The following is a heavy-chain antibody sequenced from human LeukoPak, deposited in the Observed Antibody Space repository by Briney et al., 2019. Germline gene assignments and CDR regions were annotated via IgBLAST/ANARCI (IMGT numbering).Heavy chain of an antibody. Sequence: SETLSLTCAVSGGSFSGYYWTWIRQPPGKGLEWIGEINHSGSANYSPSLSSRVTISLDMSENQFSLKLTSVTAADTAVYYCARGNYYYYGMDVWGQGTTVTVSS. CDR1: GGSFSGYY. CDR3: ARGNYYYYGMDV. CDR2: INHSGSA. J-gene: IGHJ6*02. V-gene: IGHV4-34*01.